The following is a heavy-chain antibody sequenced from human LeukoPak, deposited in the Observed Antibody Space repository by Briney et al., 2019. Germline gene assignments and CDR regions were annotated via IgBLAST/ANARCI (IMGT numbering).Heavy chain of an antibody. CDR2: ISWNSGRL. D-gene: IGHD6-13*01. CDR1: GFNFHDYA. CDR3: AKDIDSSSWYYFDY. V-gene: IGHV3-9*01. J-gene: IGHJ4*02. Sequence: GRSLRLSCAASGFNFHDYAMHWVRHTPGKGLEWVSSISWNSGRLGYADSVKGRFTISRDNAKNSLYLEMNSLRAEDTALYFCAKDIDSSSWYYFDYWGQGTLVTVSS.